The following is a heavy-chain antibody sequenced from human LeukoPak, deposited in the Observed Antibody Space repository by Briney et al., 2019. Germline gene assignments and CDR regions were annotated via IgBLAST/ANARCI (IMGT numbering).Heavy chain of an antibody. Sequence: QPGGSLRLSCVVSGFPFSSYAMGWVRQAPGKGLEWASCISGSGDDTYYAASVKGRFTVSRDTSKNTLYLQMNSLRAEDTAVYYCAKDPLNTVMVSPTFDYWGQGTLVTVSS. V-gene: IGHV3-23*01. D-gene: IGHD5-18*01. CDR2: ISGSGDDT. CDR1: GFPFSSYA. J-gene: IGHJ4*02. CDR3: AKDPLNTVMVSPTFDY.